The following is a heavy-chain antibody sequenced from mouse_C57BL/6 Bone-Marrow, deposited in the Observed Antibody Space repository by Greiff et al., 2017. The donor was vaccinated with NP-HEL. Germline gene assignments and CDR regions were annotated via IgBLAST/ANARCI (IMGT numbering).Heavy chain of an antibody. CDR1: GFTFSNYW. J-gene: IGHJ1*03. CDR3: TGDYYGSSWYFDV. Sequence: EVQRVESGGGLVQPGGSMKLSCVASGFTFSNYWMNWVRQSPEKGLEWVAQIRLKSDNYATHYAESVKGRFTISRDDSKSSVYLQMNNLRAEDTGMYYCTGDYYGSSWYFDVWGTGTTVTVSS. CDR2: IRLKSDNYAT. V-gene: IGHV6-3*01. D-gene: IGHD1-1*01.